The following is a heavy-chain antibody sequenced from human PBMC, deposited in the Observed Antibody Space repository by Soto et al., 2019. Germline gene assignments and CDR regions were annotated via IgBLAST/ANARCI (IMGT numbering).Heavy chain of an antibody. V-gene: IGHV4-34*01. Sequence: QVQLQQWGAGLLKPSETLSLTCAVYGGSFSGYYWSWIRQPPGKGLEWIGEINHSGSTNYNPSLKSRVTISVDTSKNQFSLKLSSVTAADTAVYYCVRGRRCSGGSCYSYPCDYWGQGTLVTVSS. J-gene: IGHJ4*02. D-gene: IGHD2-15*01. CDR1: GGSFSGYY. CDR2: INHSGST. CDR3: VRGRRCSGGSCYSYPCDY.